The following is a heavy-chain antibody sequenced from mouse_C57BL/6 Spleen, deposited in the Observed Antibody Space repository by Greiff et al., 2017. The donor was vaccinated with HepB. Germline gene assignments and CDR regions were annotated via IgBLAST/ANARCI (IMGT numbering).Heavy chain of an antibody. CDR1: GYTFTSYW. V-gene: IGHV1-7*01. CDR2: INPSSGYT. J-gene: IGHJ4*01. CDR3: ARSTGGEDY. D-gene: IGHD4-1*02. Sequence: QVQLKESGAELAKPGASVKLSCKASGYTFTSYWMHWVKQRPGQGLEWIGYINPSSGYTKYNQKFKDKATLTVDKSSSTAYMQLSSLTSEDSAVYYCARSTGGEDYWGQGTSVTVSS.